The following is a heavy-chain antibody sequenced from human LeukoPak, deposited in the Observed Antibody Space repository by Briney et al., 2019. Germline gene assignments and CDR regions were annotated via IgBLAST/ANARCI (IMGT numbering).Heavy chain of an antibody. CDR3: ARDGDYADYYGMDV. D-gene: IGHD4-17*01. J-gene: IGHJ6*02. Sequence: SVKVSCKASGGTFSSYAISWVRQAPGQGLEWMGRIIPIFGIANYAQKFQGRVTITADKSTSTAYMELSSLRSEDTAVYYCARDGDYADYYGMDVWGQGTTVTVSS. CDR1: GGTFSSYA. CDR2: IIPIFGIA. V-gene: IGHV1-69*04.